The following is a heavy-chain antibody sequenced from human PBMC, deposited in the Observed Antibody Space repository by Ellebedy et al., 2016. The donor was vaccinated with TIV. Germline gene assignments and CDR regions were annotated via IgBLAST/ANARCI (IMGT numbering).Heavy chain of an antibody. J-gene: IGHJ4*02. CDR3: ATRPYRSGQPFFGVFDY. CDR1: AGSGSSDGFF. CDR2: VSYSGST. D-gene: IGHD3-22*01. Sequence: MPSETLSLTCTVSAGSGSSDGFFWSWIRQHPGKGLEWIGYVSYSGSTNYNPSLKSRVTMSIDTSKNQFSLNLNSVPAADTAVYYCATRPYRSGQPFFGVFDYWGQGTLVTVSS. V-gene: IGHV4-31*03.